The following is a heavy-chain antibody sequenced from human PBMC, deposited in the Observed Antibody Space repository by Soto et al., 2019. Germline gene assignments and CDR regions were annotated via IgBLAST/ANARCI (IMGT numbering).Heavy chain of an antibody. CDR2: IIPIFGTA. CDR3: ARPMTYYYGSGSQYYYYGMDV. J-gene: IGHJ6*02. Sequence: SVKVSCKASGGTFSSYAISWVRQAPGQGLEWMGGIIPIFGTANYAQKFQGRVTITADESTSTAYMELSSLRSEDTAVYYCARPMTYYYGSGSQYYYYGMDVWGQGTTVTVSS. CDR1: GGTFSSYA. V-gene: IGHV1-69*13. D-gene: IGHD3-10*01.